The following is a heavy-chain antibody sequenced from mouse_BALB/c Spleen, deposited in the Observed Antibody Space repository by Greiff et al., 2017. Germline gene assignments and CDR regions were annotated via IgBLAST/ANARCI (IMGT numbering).Heavy chain of an antibody. V-gene: IGHV5-4*02. CDR1: GFTFSDYY. Sequence: EVKLVESGGGLVKPGGSLKLSCAASGFTFSDYYMYWVRQTPEKRLEWVATISDGGSYTYYPDSVKGRFTISRDNAKNNLYLQMSSLKSEDTAMYYCARRDLTGFDYWGQGTTLTVSS. D-gene: IGHD3-3*01. CDR2: ISDGGSYT. CDR3: ARRDLTGFDY. J-gene: IGHJ2*01.